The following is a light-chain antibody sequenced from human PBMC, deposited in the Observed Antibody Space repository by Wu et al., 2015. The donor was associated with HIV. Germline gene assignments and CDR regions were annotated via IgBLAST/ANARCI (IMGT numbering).Light chain of an antibody. V-gene: IGKV3-15*01. J-gene: IGKJ1*01. CDR2: GSS. CDR3: QQYDNWPRT. CDR1: QSISSN. Sequence: VSPGERVALSCRASQSISSNLAWYQXKPGQAPRLLIYGSSIRATGIPARFSGSGSGTEFTLTINNMQSEDFVVYYCQQYDNWPRTFGQGTNVEVK.